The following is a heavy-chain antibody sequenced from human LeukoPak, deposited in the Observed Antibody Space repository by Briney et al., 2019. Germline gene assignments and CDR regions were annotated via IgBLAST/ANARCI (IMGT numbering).Heavy chain of an antibody. Sequence: ASVKVSCKASGYTFTGYYMHWVRQAPGQGLEWMGWINPNSGGTNYAQKFQGRVTMTRDTSISTAYMELSRLRSDDTAVYYCARPGYSYGQRVYYFDYWGQGTLVTVSS. CDR3: ARPGYSYGQRVYYFDY. CDR2: INPNSGGT. D-gene: IGHD5-18*01. J-gene: IGHJ4*02. CDR1: GYTFTGYY. V-gene: IGHV1-2*02.